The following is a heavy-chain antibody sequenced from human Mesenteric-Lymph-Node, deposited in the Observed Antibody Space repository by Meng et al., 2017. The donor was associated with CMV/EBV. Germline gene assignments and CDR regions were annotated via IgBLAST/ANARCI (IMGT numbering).Heavy chain of an antibody. J-gene: IGHJ3*02. V-gene: IGHV3-20*01. CDR2: INWNGDST. CDR3: ARAIDSYLLRAFDI. CDR1: GFVFDDFG. Sequence: GESLKISCAASGFVFDDFGMFWVRQAPGEGLEWVSGINWNGDSTSYADSVKGRFTISRDNAKNALYLQMNSLRADDTALYHCARAIDSYLLRAFDIWGQGTMVTVSS. D-gene: IGHD3-10*01.